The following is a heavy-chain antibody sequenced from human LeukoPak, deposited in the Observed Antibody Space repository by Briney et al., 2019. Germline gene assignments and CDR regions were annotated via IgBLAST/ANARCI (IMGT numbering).Heavy chain of an antibody. J-gene: IGHJ4*02. V-gene: IGHV4-39*07. D-gene: IGHD3-9*01. CDR3: AREIEYYDILTGYSPESNYFDY. CDR1: GGSVSSDDYF. CDR2: VYYSGST. Sequence: SETMSLTCTVSGGSVSSDDYFWDWIRQPPGKGLEWIGSVYYSGSTYYNPSLKSRLTISVDTSKNQFSLKLSSVTAADTAVYYCAREIEYYDILTGYSPESNYFDYWGQGTLVTVSS.